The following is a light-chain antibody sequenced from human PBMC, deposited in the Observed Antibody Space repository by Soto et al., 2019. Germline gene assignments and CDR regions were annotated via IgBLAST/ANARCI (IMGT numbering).Light chain of an antibody. CDR2: AAS. CDR1: QSISSY. V-gene: IGKV1-39*01. J-gene: IGKJ3*01. Sequence: DIQMTQSPSSLSASVGDRVTITCRASQSISSYLNWYQQKPGQAPKLLIYAASSLQRGGPSRFSGSGSGTDFTLTISSLQPEDCATYYGQQSYSTLFTFGPGTKVDI. CDR3: QQSYSTLFT.